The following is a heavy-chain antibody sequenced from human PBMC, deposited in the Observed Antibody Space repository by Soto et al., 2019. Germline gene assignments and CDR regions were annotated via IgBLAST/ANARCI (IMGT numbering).Heavy chain of an antibody. CDR3: ASPRIGSGYQQGDDAFDI. V-gene: IGHV5-10-1*01. CDR2: IDPSYSYT. J-gene: IGHJ3*02. Sequence: EXLKISFKCSGYXFTSYLLIWVRQMPGKGLEWIGRIDPSYSYTKYSPSFQCHVNISADKSISTAYMQLSSLKASDTAMYYCASPRIGSGYQQGDDAFDIWGQGKMVTVS. CDR1: GYXFTSYL. D-gene: IGHD3-22*01.